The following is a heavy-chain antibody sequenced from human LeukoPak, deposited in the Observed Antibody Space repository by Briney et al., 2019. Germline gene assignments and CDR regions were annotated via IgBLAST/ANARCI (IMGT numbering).Heavy chain of an antibody. CDR3: AKDSPVAGTSLEYFQH. Sequence: TGGSLRLSCAASGFTFSSYAMSWVRQAPGKGLEWVSAISGSGGSTYYADSVKGRFTISRDNSKNTLYLQMNSLRAEDTAVYYCAKDSPVAGTSLEYFQHWGQGTLVTVSS. CDR1: GFTFSSYA. D-gene: IGHD6-19*01. CDR2: ISGSGGST. J-gene: IGHJ1*01. V-gene: IGHV3-23*01.